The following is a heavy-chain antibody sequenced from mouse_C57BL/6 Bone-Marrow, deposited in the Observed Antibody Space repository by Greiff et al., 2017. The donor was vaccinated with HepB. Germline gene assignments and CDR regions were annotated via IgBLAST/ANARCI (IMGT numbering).Heavy chain of an antibody. CDR1: GYTFTSYW. CDR2: IYPSDSYT. D-gene: IGHD1-1*01. Sequence: QVQLQQPGAELVMPGASVKLSCKASGYTFTSYWLHWVKQRPGQGLEWIGEIYPSDSYTNYNQKFKGKSTLTVDKTSSTAYMQLSSLTSEDAAVYDCARRTVEGYAMDYWGQGTSVTVAS. CDR3: ARRTVEGYAMDY. J-gene: IGHJ4*01. V-gene: IGHV1-69*01.